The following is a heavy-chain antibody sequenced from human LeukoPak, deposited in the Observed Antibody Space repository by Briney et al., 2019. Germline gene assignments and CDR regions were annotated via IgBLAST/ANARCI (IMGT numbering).Heavy chain of an antibody. CDR3: AKDLKWQQLSFDY. Sequence: GGSLRLSCEASGFTFSAYAMTWVRQAPGKGLEWVSSIGSDNKPHYSESVKGRFAISRDNSKSMLFLQLNSLRAEDTAVYYCAKDLKWQQLSFDYWGQGTLVTVSS. CDR1: GFTFSAYA. D-gene: IGHD6-13*01. J-gene: IGHJ4*02. CDR2: IGSDNKP. V-gene: IGHV3-23*01.